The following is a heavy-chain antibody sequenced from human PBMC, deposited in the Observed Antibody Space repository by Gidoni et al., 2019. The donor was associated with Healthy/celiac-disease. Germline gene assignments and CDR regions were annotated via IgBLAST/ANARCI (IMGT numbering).Heavy chain of an antibody. J-gene: IGHJ4*02. Sequence: QVQLQQWGAGLLKPSETLSLTCAVYGGSFSGYYWSWIRQPPGKGLEWIGEINHSGSTNYNPSLKSRVTISVDTSKNQFSLKLSSVTAADTAVYYCARGKRGYSYGRSFDYWGQGTLVTVSS. D-gene: IGHD5-18*01. CDR1: GGSFSGYY. V-gene: IGHV4-34*01. CDR2: INHSGST. CDR3: ARGKRGYSYGRSFDY.